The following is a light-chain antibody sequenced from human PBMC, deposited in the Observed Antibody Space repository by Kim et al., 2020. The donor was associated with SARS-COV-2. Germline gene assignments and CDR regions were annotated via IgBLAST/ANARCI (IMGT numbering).Light chain of an antibody. Sequence: PGDRAPLSCRASQSVSSSYLAWYQQKPGQAPRLLIYGASSRATGIPDRFSGSGSGTDFTLTISRLEPEDFAVYYCQQYGSSPPYTFGQGTKLEI. J-gene: IGKJ2*01. CDR2: GAS. CDR3: QQYGSSPPYT. V-gene: IGKV3-20*01. CDR1: QSVSSSY.